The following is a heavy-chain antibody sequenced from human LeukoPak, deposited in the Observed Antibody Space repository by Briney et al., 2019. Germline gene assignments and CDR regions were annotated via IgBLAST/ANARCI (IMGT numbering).Heavy chain of an antibody. Sequence: GGSLRLSCAASGFTFSSYSMNWVRQGPGKGLEWVSSISSSGTDIYYADSLKGRFTLSRDNAKNSLYLQVDSLRAEDTAVYYCARESGFNYIDYWGQGTLVSVSS. CDR3: ARESGFNYIDY. CDR1: GFTFSSYS. V-gene: IGHV3-21*01. J-gene: IGHJ4*02. D-gene: IGHD5-24*01. CDR2: ISSSGTDI.